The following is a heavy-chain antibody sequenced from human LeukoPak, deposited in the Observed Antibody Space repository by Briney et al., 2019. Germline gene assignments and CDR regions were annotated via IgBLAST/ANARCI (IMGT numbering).Heavy chain of an antibody. CDR1: TGSLNSGRYY. J-gene: IGHJ6*03. CDR3: ARGLFGSGPQYYYYLDV. D-gene: IGHD3-10*01. V-gene: IGHV4-61*02. Sequence: SETLSLTCAVSTGSLNSGRYYWSWIRQPGGQGLEWIGRINTSGVTKYNPSLKSQVTLSAETSKNQFSLNLTSVTAADTAIYYGARGLFGSGPQYYYYLDVWGKGTTVTVSS. CDR2: INTSGVT.